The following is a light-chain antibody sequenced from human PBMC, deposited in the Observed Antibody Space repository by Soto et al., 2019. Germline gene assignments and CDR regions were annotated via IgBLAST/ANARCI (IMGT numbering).Light chain of an antibody. Sequence: EIVITQYTVTVSVSPEERTTPSFRASQSVSSNLAWYQQRPGLAPRLLIYDASSRATGIPDRFSGSGSGTDFTLTISRLEPEDFAVYYCQQYGSSPLTFGGGTKVDI. V-gene: IGKV3D-20*01. CDR3: QQYGSSPLT. J-gene: IGKJ4*01. CDR2: DAS. CDR1: QSVSSN.